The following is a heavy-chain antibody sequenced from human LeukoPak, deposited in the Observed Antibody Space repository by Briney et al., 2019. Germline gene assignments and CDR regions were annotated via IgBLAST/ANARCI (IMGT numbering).Heavy chain of an antibody. D-gene: IGHD2-21*02. CDR3: AKRDRPCSGDCSAPYYFDY. CDR2: ISSSGANT. J-gene: IGHJ4*02. V-gene: IGHV3-23*01. CDR1: GFTFSSYA. Sequence: GGSLRLSCAASGFTFSSYAMSWVRQAPGKGLEWVSAISSSGANTYYADSVKGRFTISRDNSKNTLYLQMSSLRVEDTAVYYCAKRDRPCSGDCSAPYYFDYWGQGTLVTVSS.